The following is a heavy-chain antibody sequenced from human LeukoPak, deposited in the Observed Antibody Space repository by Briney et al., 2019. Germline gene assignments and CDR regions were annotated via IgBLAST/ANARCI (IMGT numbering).Heavy chain of an antibody. Sequence: SETLSLTCAVYGGSFSSYYWGWIRQPPGKGLEWIGSIYYSGSTYYNPSLKSRVTISVDTSKNQFSLKLSSVTAADTAVYYCARHLPIYDFWSGYQIQTPLDYWGQGTLVTVSS. CDR2: IYYSGST. CDR1: GGSFSSYY. D-gene: IGHD3-3*01. V-gene: IGHV4-39*01. CDR3: ARHLPIYDFWSGYQIQTPLDY. J-gene: IGHJ4*02.